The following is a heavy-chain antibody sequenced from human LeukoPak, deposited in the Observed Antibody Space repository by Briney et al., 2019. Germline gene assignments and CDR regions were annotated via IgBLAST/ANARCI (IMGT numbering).Heavy chain of an antibody. Sequence: GGSLRLSCAASGFTFSDYYMTWIRQSPQKGLEWTSHITIDVGATYYADSVKGRFTISRDNAKNSLYLQMNSLRAEDTAVYYCARGHYEMEVWGQGTTVTVSS. CDR2: ITIDVGAT. V-gene: IGHV3-11*01. CDR1: GFTFSDYY. J-gene: IGHJ6*02. CDR3: ARGHYEMEV.